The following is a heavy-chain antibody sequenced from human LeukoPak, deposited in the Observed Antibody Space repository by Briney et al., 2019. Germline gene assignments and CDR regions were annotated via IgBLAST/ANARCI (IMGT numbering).Heavy chain of an antibody. CDR2: IYPGDSDT. Sequence: GESLQISCKGSGYSFFSYWIGWVRQMPGKGLEWMGIIYPGDSDTRYSPSFEGQVTISANKSINTAYLQWSSLKASDTAMYYCARRGIAARVPPDYWGQGTLVTVSS. D-gene: IGHD6-6*01. V-gene: IGHV5-51*01. J-gene: IGHJ4*02. CDR3: ARRGIAARVPPDY. CDR1: GYSFFSYW.